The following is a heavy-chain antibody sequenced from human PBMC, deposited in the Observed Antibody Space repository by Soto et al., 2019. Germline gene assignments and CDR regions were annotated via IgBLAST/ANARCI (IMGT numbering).Heavy chain of an antibody. CDR1: GGSIGRGGYY. Sequence: SETLSLTCTVPGGSIGRGGYYWSWIRQHPVKGLEWIGYIYYSGSTYYNPSLKSRVTISVDTSKNQFSLKLSSVTAADTAVYYCAITIVGAPYFYYFDYWGQGTLVTVSS. CDR3: AITIVGAPYFYYFDY. D-gene: IGHD1-26*01. V-gene: IGHV4-31*03. J-gene: IGHJ4*02. CDR2: IYYSGST.